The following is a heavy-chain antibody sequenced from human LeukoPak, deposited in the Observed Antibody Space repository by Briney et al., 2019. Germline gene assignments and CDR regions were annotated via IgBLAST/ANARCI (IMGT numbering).Heavy chain of an antibody. CDR2: ISYDGSNK. Sequence: PGGSLRLSCAASGFTFSSYAMHWVRQAPGKGLEWVAVISYDGSNKYYADSVKGRFTISRDNSKNTLYLQMNSLRAEDTAVYYCASLLAQQQLVPADYWGQGTLVTVSS. CDR1: GFTFSSYA. CDR3: ASLLAQQQLVPADY. J-gene: IGHJ4*02. V-gene: IGHV3-30*04. D-gene: IGHD6-13*01.